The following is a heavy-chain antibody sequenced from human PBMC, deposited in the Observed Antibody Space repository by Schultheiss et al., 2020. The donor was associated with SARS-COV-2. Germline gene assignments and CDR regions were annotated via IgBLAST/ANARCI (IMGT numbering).Heavy chain of an antibody. D-gene: IGHD6-13*01. CDR2: ISSSSSYI. J-gene: IGHJ4*02. CDR1: GFTFSSYS. CDR3: ATLTSSWNFDY. Sequence: GESLKISCAASGFTFSSYSMNWVRQAPGKGLEWVSSISSSSSYIYYADSVKGRFTISRDNAKNSLYLQMNSLRAEDTAVYYCATLTSSWNFDYWGQGTLVTVSS. V-gene: IGHV3-21*04.